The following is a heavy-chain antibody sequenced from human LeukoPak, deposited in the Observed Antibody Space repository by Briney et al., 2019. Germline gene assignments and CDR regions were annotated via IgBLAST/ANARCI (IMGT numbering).Heavy chain of an antibody. J-gene: IGHJ4*02. CDR3: ARHRMISRQYYYDSSGYYDN. Sequence: ASVKVSCKASGYTFTSYGISWERQAPGQGLEWMGWISAYNGNTNYAQKLQGRVTLTTDTSTSTAHMGLRSLRSDDTAVYYCARHRMISRQYYYDSSGYYDNWGQGTLVTVSS. CDR2: ISAYNGNT. D-gene: IGHD3-22*01. V-gene: IGHV1-18*01. CDR1: GYTFTSYG.